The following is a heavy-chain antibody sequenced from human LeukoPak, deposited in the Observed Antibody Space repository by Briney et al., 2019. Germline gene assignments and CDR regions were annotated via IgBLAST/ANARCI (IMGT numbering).Heavy chain of an antibody. J-gene: IGHJ4*02. D-gene: IGHD6-19*01. CDR3: AKGAGYSSGWRFDS. V-gene: IGHV3-30*18. Sequence: GGSLRLSCAASGFTFSSYGMHWVRQAPGKGLEWVAVISYDGSNKYYADSVKGRFTISRDNSKNTLYLQMNSPRAEDTAVYYCAKGAGYSSGWRFDSWGQGTLVTVSS. CDR2: ISYDGSNK. CDR1: GFTFSSYG.